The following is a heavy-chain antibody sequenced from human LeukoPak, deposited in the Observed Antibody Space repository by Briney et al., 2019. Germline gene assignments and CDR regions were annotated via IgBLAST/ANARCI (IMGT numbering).Heavy chain of an antibody. Sequence: PSETLSLTCTVSGGSISSNSYYWGWIRQPPGKGLEWIGSIYYSGNTYYNASLKSQVSISIDTSKNQFSLKLSSVTAADTAVYYCARVGGSGSPWGQGTLVTVSS. D-gene: IGHD3-10*01. J-gene: IGHJ5*02. V-gene: IGHV4-39*07. CDR1: GGSISSNSYY. CDR2: IYYSGNT. CDR3: ARVGGSGSP.